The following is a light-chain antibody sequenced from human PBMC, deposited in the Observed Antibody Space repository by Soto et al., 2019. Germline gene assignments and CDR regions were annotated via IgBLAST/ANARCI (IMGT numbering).Light chain of an antibody. CDR1: SSNIGSNY. Sequence: QLVLTQPPSASGTPGQRVTISCSGSSSNIGSNYVYWYQQLPGTAPKLLIYRNNQRPSGVPDRFSGSTSGTSASLAISGLRSDDEADYYCAALDDSLSGVVFGGGTKLTVL. J-gene: IGLJ2*01. V-gene: IGLV1-47*01. CDR3: AALDDSLSGVV. CDR2: RNN.